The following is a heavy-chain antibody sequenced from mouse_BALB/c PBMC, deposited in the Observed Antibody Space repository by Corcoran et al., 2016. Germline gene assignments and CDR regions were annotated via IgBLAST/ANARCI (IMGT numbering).Heavy chain of an antibody. Sequence: EFQLQQSGAELVKPGASVKLSCTASGFNIKDTYMHWVKQRPEQGLEWIGRIDPANGNTKYDPKFQGKATITADTSSNTAYLQLSSLTSEDTAVYYCARWDWYFDVWGAGTTVTVSS. CDR2: IDPANGNT. V-gene: IGHV14-3*02. CDR1: GFNIKDTY. CDR3: ARWDWYFDV. J-gene: IGHJ1*01.